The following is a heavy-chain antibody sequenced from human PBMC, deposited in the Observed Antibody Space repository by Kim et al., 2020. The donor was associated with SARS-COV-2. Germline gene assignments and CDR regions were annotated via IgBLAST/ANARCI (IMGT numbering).Heavy chain of an antibody. Sequence: ASVKVSCKAFGYPFTGYSVYWVRQAPGQGLEWMGIINPSGGSTTYAQSFQGRVTMTSDSSTDTVYMELNSLTFQDTAVYYCARGDLDEMDVWGQGTTVTV. D-gene: IGHD3-16*01. J-gene: IGHJ6*02. V-gene: IGHV1-46*01. CDR1: GYPFTGYS. CDR2: INPSGGST. CDR3: ARGDLDEMDV.